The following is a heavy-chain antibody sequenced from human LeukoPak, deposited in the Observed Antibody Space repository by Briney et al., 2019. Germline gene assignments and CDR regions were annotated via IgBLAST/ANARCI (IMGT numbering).Heavy chain of an antibody. V-gene: IGHV4-34*01. CDR1: GFTFSSYA. CDR2: INHSGST. CDR3: ARHNSDYDYVWGSYRWGRFDY. Sequence: PGGSLRLSCAASGFTFSSYAMSWVRQPPGKGLEWIGEINHSGSTNYNPSLKSRVTISVDTSKNQFSLKLSSVTAADTAVYYCARHNSDYDYVWGSYRWGRFDYWGQGTLVTVSS. D-gene: IGHD3-16*02. J-gene: IGHJ4*02.